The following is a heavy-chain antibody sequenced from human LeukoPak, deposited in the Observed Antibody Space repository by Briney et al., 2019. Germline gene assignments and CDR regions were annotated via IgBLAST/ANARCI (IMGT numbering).Heavy chain of an antibody. V-gene: IGHV3-7*01. CDR1: GFSLSGYW. CDR2: LHADGNEK. J-gene: IGHJ4*02. CDR3: ARGGYSFDY. D-gene: IGHD5-12*01. Sequence: GGSLRLSCAASGFSLSGYWMSWVRQAPGKGLEWVARLHADGNEKYYVDSVKGRFTVSRDNAKNSLYLQMNSLRVEATAVYYCARGGYSFDYLGQGTLVTVSS.